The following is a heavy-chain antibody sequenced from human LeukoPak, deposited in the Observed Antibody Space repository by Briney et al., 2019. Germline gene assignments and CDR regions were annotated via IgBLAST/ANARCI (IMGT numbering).Heavy chain of an antibody. CDR3: ARGGIDSSGYLSGGAFDI. CDR1: GGSISSGDYY. J-gene: IGHJ3*02. D-gene: IGHD3-22*01. CDR2: IYYSGST. V-gene: IGHV4-30-4*01. Sequence: SETLSLTCTVSGGSISSGDYYWSWIRQPPGKGLEWIGYIYYSGSTYYNPSLKSRVTISVDTSKNQFSLKLSSVTAADTAVYYCARGGIDSSGYLSGGAFDIWGQGTMVTVSS.